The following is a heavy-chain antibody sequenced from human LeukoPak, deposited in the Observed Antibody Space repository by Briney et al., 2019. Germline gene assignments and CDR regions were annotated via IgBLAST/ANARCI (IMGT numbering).Heavy chain of an antibody. CDR3: ARSLKVSAALDVFDI. CDR1: EFTFSSHS. J-gene: IGHJ3*02. D-gene: IGHD2-2*01. V-gene: IGHV3-21*01. CDR2: ISRSGGSI. Sequence: KPGGSLRLSWAASEFTFSSHSMNWVRQAPGKGLEWVSSISRSGGSIYYADSLKGRFTISRDNAKNSLYLQMNSLRAEDTAVYFCARSLKVSAALDVFDIWGQGTMVTVSS.